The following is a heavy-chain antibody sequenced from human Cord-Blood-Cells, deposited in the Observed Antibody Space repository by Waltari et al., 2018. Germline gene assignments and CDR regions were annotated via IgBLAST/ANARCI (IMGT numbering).Heavy chain of an antibody. Sequence: QVQLVQSGAEVKKPGASVKVSCKASGYTFTSYAMHWVRQAPAQRLEWMGWINAGNGNTKYSQKCQGRVTITRDTSASTAYMELSSLRSEDTAVYYWARVPSPTYYDFWSGYYLNWFDPWGQGTLVTVSS. CDR3: ARVPSPTYYDFWSGYYLNWFDP. J-gene: IGHJ5*02. D-gene: IGHD3-3*01. CDR2: INAGNGNT. CDR1: GYTFTSYA. V-gene: IGHV1-3*01.